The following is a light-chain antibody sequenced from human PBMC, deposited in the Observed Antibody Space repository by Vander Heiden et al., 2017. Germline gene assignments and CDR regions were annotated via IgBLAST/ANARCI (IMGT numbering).Light chain of an antibody. CDR2: KDT. Sequence: DLTQPPSVSVPLGQTARITYSGDAVRTQYAYWYQQKPGQAPLLGIYKDTERPSGIPGRCSGSSSGTTVTWTIGGVQAGDEADYYCQSTDISGASVLFGGGTKLTGL. V-gene: IGLV3-25*03. J-gene: IGLJ2*01. CDR1: AVRTQY. CDR3: QSTDISGASVL.